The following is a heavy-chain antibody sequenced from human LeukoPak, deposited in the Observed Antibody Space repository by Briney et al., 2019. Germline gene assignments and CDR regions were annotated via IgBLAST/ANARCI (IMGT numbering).Heavy chain of an antibody. CDR3: SRGGFDAFDI. Sequence: GGSLRLSCGASGFTFSSYSMNWVRQAPGKGLEWVSSISSSSSYIYYADSVKGRFTISRDNAKNSLHLQMNSLRDEDTAVYYCSRGGFDAFDIWGQGTMVTVSS. CDR1: GFTFSSYS. V-gene: IGHV3-21*01. J-gene: IGHJ3*02. D-gene: IGHD3-16*01. CDR2: ISSSSSYI.